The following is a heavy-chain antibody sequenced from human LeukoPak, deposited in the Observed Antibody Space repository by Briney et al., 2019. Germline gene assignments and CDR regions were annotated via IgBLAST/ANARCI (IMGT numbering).Heavy chain of an antibody. Sequence: GGSLRLSCVASGFTFTGHSMHWVRQAPGKGLEWVATIKEDGSEKYYVDSVKGRFTISRENAKNSLYLQMNSLRAEDTAVYYCARSFYGHDPYYCYMDVWGKGTTVTVSS. D-gene: IGHD2-2*01. CDR3: ARSFYGHDPYYCYMDV. CDR1: GFTFTGHS. V-gene: IGHV3-7*01. CDR2: IKEDGSEK. J-gene: IGHJ6*03.